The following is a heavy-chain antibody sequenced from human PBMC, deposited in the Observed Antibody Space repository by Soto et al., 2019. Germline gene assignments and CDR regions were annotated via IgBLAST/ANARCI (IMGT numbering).Heavy chain of an antibody. D-gene: IGHD3-10*01. V-gene: IGHV3-23*01. J-gene: IGHJ4*02. CDR1: GLTFGSRA. Sequence: GGSLRLSCVGSGLTFGSRAMSWVRQAPGEGLQWVSTITDTGGDAKYADSVRGRFVISRDNSKKTLYLQMTSLTAEDSAMYFCARGSTDSYPGSRIFDFWGRGTLVTVSS. CDR3: ARGSTDSYPGSRIFDF. CDR2: ITDTGGDA.